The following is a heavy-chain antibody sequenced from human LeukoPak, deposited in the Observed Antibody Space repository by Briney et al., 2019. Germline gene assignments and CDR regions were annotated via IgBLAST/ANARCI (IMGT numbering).Heavy chain of an antibody. J-gene: IGHJ3*02. Sequence: GGSLRLSCAASGFTFSSDGMHWVRQAPGKGLEWGALISDEGSNKYYADSVKGRFTISRDNSKNTLYLQMNRLRAEDTAVYYCAKDGSSYGRPQTPPDAFDIWGHGTMVTASS. D-gene: IGHD5-18*01. CDR2: ISDEGSNK. V-gene: IGHV3-30*18. CDR3: AKDGSSYGRPQTPPDAFDI. CDR1: GFTFSSDG.